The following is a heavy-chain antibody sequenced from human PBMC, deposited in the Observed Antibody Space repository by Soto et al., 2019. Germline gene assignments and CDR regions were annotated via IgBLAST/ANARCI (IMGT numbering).Heavy chain of an antibody. D-gene: IGHD1-26*01. Sequence: PSETLSLTCTVSSGSISGYFWSWIRQPPWKEPEWIGYISYRGNTNYNPSLQSRVSISLVTSKNQISLKLDAVTASDTAVYYCARMERSKEGLSVYYFDFWGQGTLVTVSS. CDR3: ARMERSKEGLSVYYFDF. J-gene: IGHJ4*02. CDR1: SGSISGYF. CDR2: ISYRGNT. V-gene: IGHV4-59*01.